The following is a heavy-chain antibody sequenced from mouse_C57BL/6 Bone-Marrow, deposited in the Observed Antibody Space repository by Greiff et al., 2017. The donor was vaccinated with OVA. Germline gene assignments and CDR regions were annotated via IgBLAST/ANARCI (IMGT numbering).Heavy chain of an antibody. CDR3: SRSTMVTFYAMDY. CDR1: GFTFSSYG. Sequence: DVHLVESGGDLVKPAGSLSLSCAASGFTFSSYGMSWVRQSPDKRLEWVATISSGGSYTYYPDSVKGRFTISRDNAKNTLYLQMSSLKSEDTAMYYCSRSTMVTFYAMDYWGQGTSVTVSS. V-gene: IGHV5-6*01. D-gene: IGHD2-1*01. CDR2: ISSGGSYT. J-gene: IGHJ4*01.